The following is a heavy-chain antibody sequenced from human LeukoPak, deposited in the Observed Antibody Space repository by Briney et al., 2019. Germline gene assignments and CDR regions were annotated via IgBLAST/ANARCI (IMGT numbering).Heavy chain of an antibody. CDR1: GLTFSSSW. D-gene: IGHD5-24*01. CDR3: TRSRRDGNDY. V-gene: IGHV3-7*01. J-gene: IGHJ4*02. Sequence: GGSLRLSCAASGLTFSSSWMSWVRQAPGKGLEWVANINEDGSAKYYVDSVKGRFTISRDNAKRSLDLQVNSLRAEDTAVYHCTRSRRDGNDYWGQGTLVTVSS. CDR2: INEDGSAK.